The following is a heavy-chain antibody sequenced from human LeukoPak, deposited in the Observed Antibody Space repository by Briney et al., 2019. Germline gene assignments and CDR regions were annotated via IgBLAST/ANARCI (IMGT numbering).Heavy chain of an antibody. D-gene: IGHD6-19*01. J-gene: IGHJ5*02. CDR1: GGSFSGYY. CDR3: ARANLYSSGRRFWFDP. CDR2: INHSGST. Sequence: SETLSLTCAAYGGSFSGYYWSWIRQPPGKGLEWIGEINHSGSTNYNPSLKSRVTISVDTSKNQFSLKLSSVTAADTPVYYCARANLYSSGRRFWFDPWGQGTLVTVSS. V-gene: IGHV4-34*01.